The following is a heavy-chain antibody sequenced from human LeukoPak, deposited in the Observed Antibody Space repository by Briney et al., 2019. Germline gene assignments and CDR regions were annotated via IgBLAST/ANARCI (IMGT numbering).Heavy chain of an antibody. Sequence: LGGSLRLSCAASGFTFDDYGMSWVRQAPGKGLEWVSGINWNGGSTGYADSVKGRFTISRDNAKNSLYLQMNSLRAEDTAFYYCARDHDIAVAGLFDYWGQGTLVTVSS. D-gene: IGHD6-19*01. CDR2: INWNGGST. CDR1: GFTFDDYG. V-gene: IGHV3-20*04. J-gene: IGHJ4*02. CDR3: ARDHDIAVAGLFDY.